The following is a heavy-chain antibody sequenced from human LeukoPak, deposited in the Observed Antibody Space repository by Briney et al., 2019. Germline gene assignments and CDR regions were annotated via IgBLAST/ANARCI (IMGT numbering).Heavy chain of an antibody. J-gene: IGHJ4*02. V-gene: IGHV3-7*01. D-gene: IGHD4-11*01. Sequence: GRSLRLSCAASGFTFSSYGMHWVRQAPGKGLEWVANIKQDGSEKYYVDSVKGRFTISRDNAKNSLYLQMNSLRAEDTAVYYCARDQDGNYEVYWGQGTLVTVSS. CDR1: GFTFSSYG. CDR3: ARDQDGNYEVY. CDR2: IKQDGSEK.